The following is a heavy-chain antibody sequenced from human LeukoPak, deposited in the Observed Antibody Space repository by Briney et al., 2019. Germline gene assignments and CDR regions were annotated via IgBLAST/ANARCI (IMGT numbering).Heavy chain of an antibody. V-gene: IGHV3-33*01. Sequence: PGRSLRLSCAASGFTFSSYGMHWVRQAPGKGLEWVAVIWYDGSNKYYADSVKGRFTISRDNSKNTLYLQMNSLRAEDTAVYCCAREAPRIGGLGHWGQGTLVTVSS. CDR2: IWYDGSNK. CDR3: AREAPRIGGLGH. CDR1: GFTFSSYG. D-gene: IGHD2-15*01. J-gene: IGHJ4*02.